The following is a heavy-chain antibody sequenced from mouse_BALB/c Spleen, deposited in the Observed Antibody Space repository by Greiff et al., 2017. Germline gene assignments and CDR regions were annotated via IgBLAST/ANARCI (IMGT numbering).Heavy chain of an antibody. Sequence: VQLQESGAELAKPGASVKMSCKASGYTFTSYWMHWVKQRPGQGLEWIGYINPSTGYTEYNQKFKDKATLTADKSSSTAYMQLSSLTSEDSAVYYCARLGITAYFDYWGQGTTLTVSS. CDR2: INPSTGYT. CDR3: ARLGITAYFDY. CDR1: GYTFTSYW. J-gene: IGHJ2*01. D-gene: IGHD2-4*01. V-gene: IGHV1-7*01.